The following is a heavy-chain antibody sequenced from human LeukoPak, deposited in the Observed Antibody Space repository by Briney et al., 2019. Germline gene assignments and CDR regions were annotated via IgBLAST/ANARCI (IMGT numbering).Heavy chain of an antibody. Sequence: SETLSLTCTVSGGSISSYYWSWIRQPAGKGLEWIERIYTSGSTNYNPSLKSRVTMSVDTSKNQFFLKLSSVTAADTAVYYCARVHPPTLMVRGVIGAFDIWGQGTMVTVSS. CDR1: GGSISSYY. D-gene: IGHD3-10*01. CDR2: IYTSGST. J-gene: IGHJ3*02. CDR3: ARVHPPTLMVRGVIGAFDI. V-gene: IGHV4-4*07.